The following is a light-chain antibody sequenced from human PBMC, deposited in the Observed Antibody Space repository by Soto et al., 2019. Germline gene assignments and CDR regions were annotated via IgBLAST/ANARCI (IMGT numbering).Light chain of an antibody. CDR1: QGIHTF. J-gene: IGKJ4*01. CDR2: SAS. Sequence: DIQLTQSPSILSASVGERVTITCRASQGIHTFLAWYQKKPEKAPKLLIYSASTLQSGVPSRFSGSGSGSEFTLTISSLQPEDFGTYYCQQLHAYPLTFGGGTKVDIK. CDR3: QQLHAYPLT. V-gene: IGKV1-9*01.